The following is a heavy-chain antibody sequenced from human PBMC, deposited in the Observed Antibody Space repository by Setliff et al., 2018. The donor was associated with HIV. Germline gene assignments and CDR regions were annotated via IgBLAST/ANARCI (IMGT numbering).Heavy chain of an antibody. CDR1: GGSISSGSHY. D-gene: IGHD4-17*01. V-gene: IGHV4-61*09. Sequence: PSEPLSLTCAVSGGSISSGSHYWSWIRQPAGKGLEWIGQIYASGNTNYNPSLKSRVTISADMSKNQFSLKLSSVTAADTAVYYCARGGFTGVTTHFQHWGRGTLVTVSS. CDR2: IYASGNT. J-gene: IGHJ1*01. CDR3: ARGGFTGVTTHFQH.